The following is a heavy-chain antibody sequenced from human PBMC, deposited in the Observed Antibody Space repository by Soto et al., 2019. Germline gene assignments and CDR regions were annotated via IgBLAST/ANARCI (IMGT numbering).Heavy chain of an antibody. Sequence: SETLSLTCTVSGGSISSYYWSWIRQPPGKGLEWIGYIYYSGSTNYNPSLKSRVTISVDTSKNQFSLKLSSVTAADTAVYYCARITRGYSYGYKFDYWGQGTLVTVSS. J-gene: IGHJ4*02. V-gene: IGHV4-59*01. CDR1: GGSISSYY. CDR3: ARITRGYSYGYKFDY. CDR2: IYYSGST. D-gene: IGHD5-18*01.